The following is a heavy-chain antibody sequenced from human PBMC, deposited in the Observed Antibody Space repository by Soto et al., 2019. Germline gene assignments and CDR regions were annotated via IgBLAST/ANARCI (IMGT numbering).Heavy chain of an antibody. Sequence: QITLKESGPTLVKPTQTLTLTCTFSGFSLSTSGVGVGWIRQPPGKALEWLALIYWDDDKRYSPSLKSRLTITKDTSKNQVVPTMTNMDPVDTATYYCAHSTTGTTGANWFDPWGQGTLVTVSS. V-gene: IGHV2-5*02. CDR3: AHSTTGTTGANWFDP. CDR1: GFSLSTSGVG. D-gene: IGHD1-1*01. CDR2: IYWDDDK. J-gene: IGHJ5*02.